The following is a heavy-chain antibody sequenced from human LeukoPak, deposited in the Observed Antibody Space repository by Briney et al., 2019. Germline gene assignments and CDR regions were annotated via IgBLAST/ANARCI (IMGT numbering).Heavy chain of an antibody. J-gene: IGHJ4*02. V-gene: IGHV3-9*01. Sequence: GGSLRLSCAASGFTFDDYVMHWVGQAPGKGLEWVSGISWNSGSIGYADSVKGRFTISRDNAKHSLYLQMNSLRAEDTALYYCAKDKVYYDSSGFLDYWGQGTLVTVSS. CDR1: GFTFDDYV. CDR3: AKDKVYYDSSGFLDY. D-gene: IGHD3-22*01. CDR2: ISWNSGSI.